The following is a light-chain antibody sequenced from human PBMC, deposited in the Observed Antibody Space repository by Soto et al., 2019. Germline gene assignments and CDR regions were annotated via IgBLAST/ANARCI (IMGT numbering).Light chain of an antibody. CDR2: DTS. J-gene: IGKJ4*01. CDR3: QQRSNRLLT. Sequence: EIVLTQSPATLSLSPGERATLSCRASQSVSSFLAWYQQKPGQAPRLLIYDTSNRATDIPARFSGSWSGTDFTLNLSSLEPEGFAVYYCQQRSNRLLTFGGGTKVEIK. V-gene: IGKV3-11*01. CDR1: QSVSSF.